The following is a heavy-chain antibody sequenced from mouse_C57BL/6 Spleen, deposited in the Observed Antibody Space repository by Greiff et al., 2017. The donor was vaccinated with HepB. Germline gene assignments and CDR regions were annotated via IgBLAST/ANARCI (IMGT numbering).Heavy chain of an antibody. CDR1: GYSFTGYY. J-gene: IGHJ2*01. Sequence: EVQLQQSGPELVKPGASVKISCKASGYSFTGYYMNWVKQSPEKSLEWIGEINPSTGGTTYNQKFKAKATLTVDKSSSTAYMQLKSLTSEDSAVYYCARSPAVVAPDYWGQGTTLTVSS. CDR3: ARSPAVVAPDY. V-gene: IGHV1-42*01. CDR2: INPSTGGT. D-gene: IGHD1-1*01.